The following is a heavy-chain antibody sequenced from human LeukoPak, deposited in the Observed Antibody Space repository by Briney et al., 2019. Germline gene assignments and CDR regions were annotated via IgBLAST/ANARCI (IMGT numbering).Heavy chain of an antibody. J-gene: IGHJ4*02. CDR2: IYSSGYT. Sequence: SETLSLTCTVSGGSISSYYWNWIRQPAGKGLEWIERIYSSGYTNDNPFLKSRITMSVDMSKNQFSLRLNSVTAADTAVYYCARGEHSVDSWGQGMLVTVSS. CDR1: GGSISSYY. CDR3: ARGEHSVDS. D-gene: IGHD1/OR15-1a*01. V-gene: IGHV4-4*07.